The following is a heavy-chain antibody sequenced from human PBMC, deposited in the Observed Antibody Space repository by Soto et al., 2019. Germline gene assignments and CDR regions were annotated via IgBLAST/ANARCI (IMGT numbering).Heavy chain of an antibody. J-gene: IGHJ4*02. Sequence: QVQLQESGPGLVRPSQTLSLTCSVSGGSISSGTYYWSWIRHVAGKGLEWIGYIYYSGITYYNPSLKSRVTMSIDTSRNQFSLKVYSVTAADTAVYSCARCFGDHYVWGSYRYRYFDYWGPGTLVTVSS. CDR2: IYYSGIT. D-gene: IGHD3-16*02. CDR1: GGSISSGTYY. CDR3: ARCFGDHYVWGSYRYRYFDY. V-gene: IGHV4-31*03.